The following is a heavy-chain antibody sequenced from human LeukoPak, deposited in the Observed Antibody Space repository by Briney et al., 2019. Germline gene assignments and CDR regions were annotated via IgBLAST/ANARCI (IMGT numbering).Heavy chain of an antibody. CDR2: INHSGST. CDR1: GGSISSRSYY. D-gene: IGHD3-16*01. Sequence: PSETLSLTCTVSGGSISSRSYYWGWIRQPPGKGLEWIGEINHSGSTNYNPSLKSRVTISVDTSKNQLSLKLSSVTAADTAVYYCARLSLITLSMDVWGKGTTVTISS. V-gene: IGHV4-39*07. J-gene: IGHJ6*04. CDR3: ARLSLITLSMDV.